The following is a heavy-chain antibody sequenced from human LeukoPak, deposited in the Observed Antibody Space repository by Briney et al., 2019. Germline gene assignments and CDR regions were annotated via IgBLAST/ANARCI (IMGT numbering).Heavy chain of an antibody. J-gene: IGHJ6*02. V-gene: IGHV3-43*01. CDR2: ISWDGGST. CDR1: GFTFDDYT. Sequence: GGSLRLSCAASGFTFDDYTMHWVRQAPGKGLEGVSLISWDGGSTYYADSVKGRFTISRDNSKNSLYLQMNSPRTEDTALYYCAKDSVIAAAATGYYYGMDVWGQGTTVTVSS. CDR3: AKDSVIAAAATGYYYGMDV. D-gene: IGHD6-13*01.